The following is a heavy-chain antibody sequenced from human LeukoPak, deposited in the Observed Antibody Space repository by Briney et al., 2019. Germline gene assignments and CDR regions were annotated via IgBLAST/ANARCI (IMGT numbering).Heavy chain of an antibody. Sequence: ASVKVSCKASGYTFTSYGISWVRQAPGQGLEWMGWISAYNGNTNYAQKLQGRVTMTTDTSTSTAYMELRSLRSDDTAMYYCARDLSSGSYRDAFDIWGQGTMVTVSS. CDR1: GYTFTSYG. V-gene: IGHV1-18*01. D-gene: IGHD1-26*01. J-gene: IGHJ3*02. CDR3: ARDLSSGSYRDAFDI. CDR2: ISAYNGNT.